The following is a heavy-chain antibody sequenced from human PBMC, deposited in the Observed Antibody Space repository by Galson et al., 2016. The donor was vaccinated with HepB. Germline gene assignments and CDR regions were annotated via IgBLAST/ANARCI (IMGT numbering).Heavy chain of an antibody. CDR2: ISTINGYT. D-gene: IGHD3-22*01. J-gene: IGHJ4*02. V-gene: IGHV1-18*01. CDR1: GYTFTSYA. Sequence: SVKVSCKASGYTFTSYAISWVRQAPGQGLEWMGWISTINGYTNYAQKIQGRVTMTTDSSTTTAYMELRSLRPDDTAVYYCARDYYYDSSGYYRPYDYWGQGTLVTVSS. CDR3: ARDYYYDSSGYYRPYDY.